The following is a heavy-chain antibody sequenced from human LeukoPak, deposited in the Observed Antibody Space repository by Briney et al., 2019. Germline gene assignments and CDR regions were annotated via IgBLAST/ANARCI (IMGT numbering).Heavy chain of an antibody. CDR1: GFTFSNYW. Sequence: GGSLRLSRAASGFTFSNYWMHWVRQAPGKGLVWVSRIKGDGSHTIYADSVKGRFTISRDNAKNTLYLQMKSLRAEDTAVYYCAQDWPFFYEWWCYRGPFYHWGQGTLVTVSS. V-gene: IGHV3-74*01. J-gene: IGHJ4*02. CDR3: AQDWPFFYEWWCYRGPFYH. CDR2: IKGDGSHT. D-gene: IGHD2-8*02.